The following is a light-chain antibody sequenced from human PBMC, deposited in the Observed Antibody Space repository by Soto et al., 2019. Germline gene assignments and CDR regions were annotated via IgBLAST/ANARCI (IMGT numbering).Light chain of an antibody. CDR2: DAS. Sequence: DIQMTQSPSSLYASVGDRVTITCQASQDISNYLNWYQQKPGKAPKLLIYDASNLETGVPSRFSGSGSGTDFTFTISSLQLEDIATYFCQQYDDLHLTFGGGTKVDIK. CDR1: QDISNY. V-gene: IGKV1-33*01. J-gene: IGKJ4*01. CDR3: QQYDDLHLT.